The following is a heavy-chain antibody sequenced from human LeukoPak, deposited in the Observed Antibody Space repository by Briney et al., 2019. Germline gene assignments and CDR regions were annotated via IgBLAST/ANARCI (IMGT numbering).Heavy chain of an antibody. Sequence: GGSLRLSCVASGFTFGKYWMSWVRQAPGKGLEWVANIKLDGSEKNYVDSVKGRFTISRDNTKNSLYLQMSSLRVEDTAVFYCARDQYDTWSRRGNFDSWGQGTLVIVSS. V-gene: IGHV3-7*03. D-gene: IGHD3-3*01. CDR3: ARDQYDTWSRRGNFDS. J-gene: IGHJ4*02. CDR2: IKLDGSEK. CDR1: GFTFGKYW.